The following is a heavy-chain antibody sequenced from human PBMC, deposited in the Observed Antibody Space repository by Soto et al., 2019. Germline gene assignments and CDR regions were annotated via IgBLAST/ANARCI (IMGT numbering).Heavy chain of an antibody. Sequence: QVQLQESGPGLVKPSETLSLTCTVSGGSISRYYWSWIRQPPGKGLEWIGYIYYSGSTNYNPSLKSRVTLSVDTSKNQFSLKLSSVTAADTAVYYCARRNGSGRDYWGQGALVTVSS. CDR3: ARRNGSGRDY. CDR2: IYYSGST. J-gene: IGHJ4*02. V-gene: IGHV4-59*08. D-gene: IGHD3-10*01. CDR1: GGSISRYY.